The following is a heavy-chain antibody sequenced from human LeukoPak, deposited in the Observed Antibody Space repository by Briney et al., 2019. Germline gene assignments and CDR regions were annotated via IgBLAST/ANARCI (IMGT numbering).Heavy chain of an antibody. V-gene: IGHV3-53*01. J-gene: IGHJ3*02. D-gene: IGHD1-1*01. Sequence: GGSLRLSCAASGFTVSSNYMSWVRQAPGKGLEWVSVIYSGGSTYYADSVKGRFTISRDNSKNTLYLQMNSLRAEDTAVYYCARDLYWNDAYDAFDIWGQGTMVTVSS. CDR3: ARDLYWNDAYDAFDI. CDR2: IYSGGST. CDR1: GFTVSSNY.